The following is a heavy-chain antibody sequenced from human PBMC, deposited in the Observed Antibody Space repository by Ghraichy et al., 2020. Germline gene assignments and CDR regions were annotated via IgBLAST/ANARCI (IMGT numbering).Heavy chain of an antibody. D-gene: IGHD3-9*01. CDR2: IYYSGST. CDR3: ARQLFWLLLDYFDY. V-gene: IGHV4-39*01. Sequence: SETLSLTCTVSGGSISSSSYYWGWIRQPPGKGLEWIGSIYYSGSTYYNPSLKSRVTISVDTSKNQFSLKLSSVTAADTAVYYCARQLFWLLLDYFDYWGQGTLVTVSS. CDR1: GGSISSSSYY. J-gene: IGHJ4*02.